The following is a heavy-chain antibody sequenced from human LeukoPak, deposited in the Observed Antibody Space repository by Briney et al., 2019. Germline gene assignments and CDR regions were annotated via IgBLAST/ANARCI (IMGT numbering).Heavy chain of an antibody. D-gene: IGHD1-26*01. CDR2: IIPIFGTA. CDR3: ARAAGGVGATIN. CDR1: GGTFISYA. V-gene: IGHV1-69*13. J-gene: IGHJ4*02. Sequence: SVKVSCKASGGTFISYAISWVRQAPGQGLEWMGGIIPIFGTANYAQKFQGRVTITADESTSTAYMELSSLRSEDTAVYYCARAAGGVGATINWGQGTLVTVSS.